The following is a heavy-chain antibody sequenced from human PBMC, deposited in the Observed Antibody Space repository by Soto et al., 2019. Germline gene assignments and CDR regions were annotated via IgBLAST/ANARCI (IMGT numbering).Heavy chain of an antibody. CDR2: ISGSGGSA. D-gene: IGHD3-10*01. V-gene: IGHV3-23*01. CDR3: AKDAISMVRGTNNWFDP. CDR1: GFTFSSYA. Sequence: PGGSLRLSCAASGFTFSSYAMSWVRQAPGKGLEWVSAISGSGGSAYYADSVKGRFTISGDNSKNTLYLQVNRLRAEDTAVYYCAKDAISMVRGTNNWFDPWGQGTLVTVSS. J-gene: IGHJ5*02.